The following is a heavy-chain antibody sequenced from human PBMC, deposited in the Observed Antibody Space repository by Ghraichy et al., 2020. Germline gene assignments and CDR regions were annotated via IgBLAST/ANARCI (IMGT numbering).Heavy chain of an antibody. Sequence: GGSLRLSCAASGFSFSRHWMSWVRQAPGKGLEWVASIKSDRSDSFYLDSVKGRFTISRDNAENSVSLEMTSLRVEDTAVYYCARDPYGDYKYRGTDYWGRGTLVSVSS. CDR3: ARDPYGDYKYRGTDY. D-gene: IGHD4-17*01. CDR2: IKSDRSDS. CDR1: GFSFSRHW. J-gene: IGHJ4*02. V-gene: IGHV3-7*01.